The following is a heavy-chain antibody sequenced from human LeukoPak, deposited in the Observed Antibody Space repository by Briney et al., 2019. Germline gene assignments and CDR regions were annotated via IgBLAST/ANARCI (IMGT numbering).Heavy chain of an antibody. J-gene: IGHJ2*01. Sequence: SVKVSCKASGGTFSSYAISWVRQAPGQGLEWMGGIIPIFGTANYAQKFQGRITITTDESTSTAYMELSSLRSGDTAVYYCARDVSPTISAYPYFDLWGRGTLVTVSS. CDR1: GGTFSSYA. CDR3: ARDVSPTISAYPYFDL. D-gene: IGHD4/OR15-4a*01. V-gene: IGHV1-69*05. CDR2: IIPIFGTA.